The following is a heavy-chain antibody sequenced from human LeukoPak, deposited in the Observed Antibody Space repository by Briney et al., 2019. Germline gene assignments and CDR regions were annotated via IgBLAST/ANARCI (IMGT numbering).Heavy chain of an antibody. V-gene: IGHV3-21*01. Sequence: GGSLRLSCAASGFTFSSYSMNWVRQAPGKGLEWVSSISSSSSYIYYADSVKGRFTISRDNAKNSLYLQMSSLRAEDTAVYYCARGAGIAAAVRADYWGQGTLVTVSS. CDR2: ISSSSSYI. D-gene: IGHD6-13*01. J-gene: IGHJ4*02. CDR3: ARGAGIAAAVRADY. CDR1: GFTFSSYS.